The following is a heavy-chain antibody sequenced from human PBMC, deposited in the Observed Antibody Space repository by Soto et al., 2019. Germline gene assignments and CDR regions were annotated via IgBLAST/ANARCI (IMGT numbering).Heavy chain of an antibody. V-gene: IGHV1-18*01. Sequence: ASVKVSCKSSGYTFTNFGVTWVRRAPGQGLEWMGWISAYTDTPNYAQKFQGRVTMTIDTSTSTAYMELRSLTSDDTAAYYCARVIPGVEARVDPYGQGNLVTV. CDR2: ISAYTDTP. J-gene: IGHJ5*02. CDR1: GYTFTNFG. CDR3: ARVIPGVEARVDP. D-gene: IGHD2-2*01.